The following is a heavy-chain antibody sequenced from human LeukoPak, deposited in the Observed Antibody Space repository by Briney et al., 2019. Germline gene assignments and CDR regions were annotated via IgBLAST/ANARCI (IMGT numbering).Heavy chain of an antibody. CDR1: GFTFSSYA. CDR2: ISYDGSNK. D-gene: IGHD4-17*01. CDR3: ARDNGDYEPFDY. J-gene: IGHJ4*02. V-gene: IGHV3-30-3*01. Sequence: GGSLRLSCAASGFTFSSYAMHWVRQAPGKGLEWVAVISYDGSNKYYADSVKGRFTISRDNAKNSLYLQMNSLRAEDTAVYYCARDNGDYEPFDYWGQGTLVTVSS.